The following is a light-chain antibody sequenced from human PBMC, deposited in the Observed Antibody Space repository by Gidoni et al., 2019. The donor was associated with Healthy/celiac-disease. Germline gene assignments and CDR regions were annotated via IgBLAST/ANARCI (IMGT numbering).Light chain of an antibody. Sequence: TRSSGSIASNYVQWYQQRPGSAPTTVIYEDNQRPSGVPYRFSGSIDSSSNSASLTISGLKTEDESDYYCQSYDSSTVVFGGGTKLTVL. J-gene: IGLJ2*01. CDR2: EDN. CDR1: SGSIASNY. CDR3: QSYDSSTVV. V-gene: IGLV6-57*03.